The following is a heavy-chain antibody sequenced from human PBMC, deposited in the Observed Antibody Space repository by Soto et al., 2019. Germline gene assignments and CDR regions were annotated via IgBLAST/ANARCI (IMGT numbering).Heavy chain of an antibody. Sequence: QITLKESGPTLVKPTQTLTLTCTFSGFSLSTSGVGVGWIRQPPGKALEWLALIYWDDDKRYSPSLKSRLTITKDTAKNQVVLTMTNMDPVDTATYYCARYICDILTGYFDYWGQGTLVTVSS. CDR3: ARYICDILTGYFDY. CDR2: IYWDDDK. V-gene: IGHV2-5*02. D-gene: IGHD3-9*01. CDR1: GFSLSTSGVG. J-gene: IGHJ4*02.